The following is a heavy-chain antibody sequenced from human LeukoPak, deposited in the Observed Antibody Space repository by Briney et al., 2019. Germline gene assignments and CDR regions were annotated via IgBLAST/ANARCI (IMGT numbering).Heavy chain of an antibody. D-gene: IGHD2-21*02. CDR2: IIPIFGTA. CDR3: ARDREGVTAFDY. V-gene: IGHV1-69*06. Sequence: ASVKVSCKASGGTFSSYAISWVRQAPGQGLEWMGGIIPIFGTANYAQKFQGRVTITADKSTSTAYMELSSLRSEDTAVYYCARDREGVTAFDYWGQGTLVTVSS. CDR1: GGTFSSYA. J-gene: IGHJ4*02.